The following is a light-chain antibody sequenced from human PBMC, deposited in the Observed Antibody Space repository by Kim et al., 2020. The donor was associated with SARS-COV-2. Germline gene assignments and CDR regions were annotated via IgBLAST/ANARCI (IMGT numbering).Light chain of an antibody. CDR2: GAS. J-gene: IGKJ1*01. Sequence: GHRVTITCRASQVINNYLAWYQQKPGKAPTVLIYGASTLHSGVPSRFSGSGSGTDFTLTISSLQPEDVGTYYCQKYDSAPWTFGHGTKV. CDR1: QVINNY. CDR3: QKYDSAPWT. V-gene: IGKV1-27*01.